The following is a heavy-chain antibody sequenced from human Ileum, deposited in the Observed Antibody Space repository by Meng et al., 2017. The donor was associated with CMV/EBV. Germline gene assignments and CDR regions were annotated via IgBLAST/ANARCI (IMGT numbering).Heavy chain of an antibody. CDR2: MNPDSGDT. Sequence: ASVKVSCKASGYTCAGYDTNWVRQDTGQGLEWMGWMNPDSGDTGYAQKFQGRVTMTRYTSISTAYMELSSLRAEDTAVYYCARGLDYGGSWGQGTLVTVSS. V-gene: IGHV1-8*01. J-gene: IGHJ5*02. CDR1: GYTCAGYD. CDR3: ARGLDYGGS. D-gene: IGHD4-23*01.